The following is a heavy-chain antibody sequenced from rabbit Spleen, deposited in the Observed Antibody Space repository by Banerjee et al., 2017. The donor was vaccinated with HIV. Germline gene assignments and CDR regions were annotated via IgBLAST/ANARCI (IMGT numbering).Heavy chain of an antibody. J-gene: IGHJ4*01. D-gene: IGHD5-1*01. CDR2: IEAGSSGST. CDR3: ARDPYGISRKYYFDL. Sequence: QQQLEESGGGLVKPGGTLTLTCKASGIDFSSDSYMCWVRQAPGKGLEWIACIEAGSSGSTWSANWAKGRFTISKTSATTVTLQVTSLTAADTATYFCARDPYGISRKYYFDLWGQGTLVTVS. V-gene: IGHV1S45*01. CDR1: GIDFSSDSY.